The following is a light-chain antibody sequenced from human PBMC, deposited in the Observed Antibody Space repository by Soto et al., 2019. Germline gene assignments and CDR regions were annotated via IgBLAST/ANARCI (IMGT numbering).Light chain of an antibody. V-gene: IGKV3-20*01. CDR2: GAS. J-gene: IGKJ2*01. CDR1: QIFSSSY. CDR3: KQYGSSPEYT. Sequence: EIVLTQSPGTLSLSPGERATLSCRASQIFSSSYLAWYQQKHGHAPRLLIYGASSRATAIPDRFSGSGSGTDFTLTISRLEPEDFAVYYCKQYGSSPEYTFGQGTKLEIK.